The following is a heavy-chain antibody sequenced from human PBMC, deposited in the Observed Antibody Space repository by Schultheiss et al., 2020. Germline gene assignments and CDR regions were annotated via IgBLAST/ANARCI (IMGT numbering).Heavy chain of an antibody. CDR2: IYHSGST. J-gene: IGHJ4*02. CDR3: ARGGPADSSSSPPLFDY. V-gene: IGHV4-38-2*01. CDR1: GYSISSGYY. Sequence: SETLSLTCAVSGYSISSGYYWGWIRQPPGKGLEWIGSIYHSGSTYYNPSLKSRVTISVDTSKNQFSLKLSSVTAADTAVYYCARGGPADSSSSPPLFDYWGQGTLVTVSS. D-gene: IGHD6-6*01.